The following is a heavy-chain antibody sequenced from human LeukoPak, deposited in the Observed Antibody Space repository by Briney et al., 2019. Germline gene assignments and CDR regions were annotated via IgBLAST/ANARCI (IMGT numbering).Heavy chain of an antibody. Sequence: ASVKVSCEASGYTFTSYGISWVRQAPGQGLEWMGWISAYNGNTNYAQKLQGRVTMTTDTSTSTAYMELRSLRSDDTAVYYCARDGYYDSSGYYPTDYWGQGTLVTVSS. V-gene: IGHV1-18*01. CDR2: ISAYNGNT. J-gene: IGHJ4*02. D-gene: IGHD3-22*01. CDR3: ARDGYYDSSGYYPTDY. CDR1: GYTFTSYG.